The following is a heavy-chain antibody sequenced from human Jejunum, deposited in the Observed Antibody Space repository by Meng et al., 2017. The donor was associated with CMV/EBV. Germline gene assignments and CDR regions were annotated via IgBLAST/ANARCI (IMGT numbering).Heavy chain of an antibody. V-gene: IGHV1-2*02. J-gene: IGHJ4*02. Sequence: SGYSFTGYYLHWVRQAPGQGLEWLGWINPNSGATSYAQNFQDRVTMTRDTSISTAYMELNRLRSDDTAVYYCARDSIGDSYFDYWGQGTLVTVSS. CDR1: GYSFTGYY. CDR2: INPNSGAT. CDR3: ARDSIGDSYFDY. D-gene: IGHD2-21*02.